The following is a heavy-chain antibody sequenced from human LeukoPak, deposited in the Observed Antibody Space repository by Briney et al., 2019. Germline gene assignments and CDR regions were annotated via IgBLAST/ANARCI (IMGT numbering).Heavy chain of an antibody. CDR1: GYTFTSYG. J-gene: IGHJ5*02. CDR2: ISAYNGNT. Sequence: ASVKVSCKASGYTFTSYGISWVRQAPGQGLEWVGWISAYNGNTNYAQKLQGRVTMTTDTSTSTAYMELRSLRSDDTAVYYCARDRLEVYDFWSGYYVGWFDPWGQGTLVTVSS. CDR3: ARDRLEVYDFWSGYYVGWFDP. D-gene: IGHD3-3*01. V-gene: IGHV1-18*01.